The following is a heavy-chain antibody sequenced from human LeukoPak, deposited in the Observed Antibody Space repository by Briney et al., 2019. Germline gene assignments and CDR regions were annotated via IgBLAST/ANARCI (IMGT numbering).Heavy chain of an antibody. CDR1: GYTFTSYA. CDR3: ARDLRGDAFDI. J-gene: IGHJ3*02. V-gene: IGHV7-4-1*02. CDR2: INTNTGNP. Sequence: ASVKVSCKASGYTFTSYAMNWVRQAPGQGLELVGWINTNTGNPTYAQGFTGRFVFSLDTSVSTAYLQISSLRAEDTAVYYCARDLRGDAFDIWGQGTMVTVSS. D-gene: IGHD5/OR15-5a*01.